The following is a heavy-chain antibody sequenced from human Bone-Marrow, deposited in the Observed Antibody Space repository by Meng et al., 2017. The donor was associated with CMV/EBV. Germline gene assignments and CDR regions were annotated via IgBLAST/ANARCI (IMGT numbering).Heavy chain of an antibody. Sequence: GESLKISCAASGFTFSSYWMHWVRQAPGKGLVWVSRINSDGSSTSYEDSVKGRFTISRDNAKNTLYLQMNSLRAEDTAVYYCGTGYCSSTSCYLGYWGQGTLATVSS. D-gene: IGHD2-2*01. CDR3: GTGYCSSTSCYLGY. V-gene: IGHV3-74*01. CDR1: GFTFSSYW. J-gene: IGHJ4*02. CDR2: INSDGSST.